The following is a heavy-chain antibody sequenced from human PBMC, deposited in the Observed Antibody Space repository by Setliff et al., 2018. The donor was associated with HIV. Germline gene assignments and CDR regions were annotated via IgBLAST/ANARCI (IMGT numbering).Heavy chain of an antibody. Sequence: SVKVYCKASGGTFSTYGISWVRQAPGQGLAWMGGIIPMFGTASYAQKFQGRVTITEDEYTSTANMDLNSLRSEDTAVYYCARGTLNQNYYNTYGPFDYWGQGTLVTVSS. CDR3: ARGTLNQNYYNTYGPFDY. D-gene: IGHD3-22*01. J-gene: IGHJ4*02. CDR2: IIPMFGTA. CDR1: GGTFSTYG. V-gene: IGHV1-69*13.